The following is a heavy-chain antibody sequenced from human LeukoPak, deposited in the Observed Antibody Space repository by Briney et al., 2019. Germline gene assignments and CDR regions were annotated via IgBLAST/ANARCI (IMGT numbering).Heavy chain of an antibody. V-gene: IGHV3-53*01. D-gene: IGHD6-19*01. CDR1: GFTVSSNY. CDR3: ARDLAVAVSGDGMDV. Sequence: SGGSLRLSFAASGFTVSSNYMSWVRQAPGKGLEWVSVIYSGGSTYYADSVKGRFTISRDNSKNTLYLQMNSLRAEDTAVYYSARDLAVAVSGDGMDVWGQGTTVTVSS. CDR2: IYSGGST. J-gene: IGHJ6*02.